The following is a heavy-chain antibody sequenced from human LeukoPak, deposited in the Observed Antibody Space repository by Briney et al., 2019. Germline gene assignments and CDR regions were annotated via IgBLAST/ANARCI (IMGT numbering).Heavy chain of an antibody. V-gene: IGHV5-51*01. CDR1: GYSFTSYW. CDR2: IYPGDSDT. D-gene: IGHD2-15*01. J-gene: IGHJ3*02. Sequence: GESLKISCKGSGYSFTSYWIGWVRQMPGKGLEWMGIIYPGDSDTRYSPSFQGQVTISADKSISTAYLQWSSLKASDTAMYYCARHEASGYCSGGSCYSTDDAFDIWGQGTMVTVSS. CDR3: ARHEASGYCSGGSCYSTDDAFDI.